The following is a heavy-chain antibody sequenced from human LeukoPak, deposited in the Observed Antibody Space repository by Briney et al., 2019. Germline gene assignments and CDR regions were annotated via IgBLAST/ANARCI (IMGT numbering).Heavy chain of an antibody. V-gene: IGHV3-30*02. CDR3: AKARVPAAMSGGYYFDY. CDR1: GFTFSSYG. CDR2: IRYDGSNK. Sequence: GGSLRLSCAASGFTFSSYGMHWVRQAPGKGLEWVAFIRYDGSNKYYADSVKGRFTISRDNSKNTLYLQMNSLRAEDTAVYYCAKARVPAAMSGGYYFDYWGQGTLVTVSS. D-gene: IGHD2-2*01. J-gene: IGHJ4*02.